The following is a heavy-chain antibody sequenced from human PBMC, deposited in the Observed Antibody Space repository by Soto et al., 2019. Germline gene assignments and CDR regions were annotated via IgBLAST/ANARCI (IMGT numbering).Heavy chain of an antibody. CDR1: GGSFSGYY. J-gene: IGHJ5*02. D-gene: IGHD6-19*01. CDR3: ASRPGYSSGWFVGSWFDP. Sequence: QVQLQQWGAGLLKPSETLSLTCAVYGGSFSGYYWSWIRQPPGKGLEWIGEINQSGSTNYNPSLKSRVTISVDTSNNQFSLKLSSVTAADTAVYYCASRPGYSSGWFVGSWFDPWGQGTLVTVSS. V-gene: IGHV4-34*01. CDR2: INQSGST.